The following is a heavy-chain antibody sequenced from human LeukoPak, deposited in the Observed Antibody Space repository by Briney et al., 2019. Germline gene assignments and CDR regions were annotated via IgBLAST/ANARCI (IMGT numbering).Heavy chain of an antibody. Sequence: GGSLRLSRAASGFSFGTFAMTWVRQVPGKGLEWVSGRIGSGNTYYADSVTGRFTLSSDSSKNTVYLQMKSLRVEDTAIYYCAKDLHYGDGRWEFDPWGQGTLVTVSP. CDR3: AKDLHYGDGRWEFDP. CDR2: RIGSGNT. D-gene: IGHD4-17*01. J-gene: IGHJ5*02. CDR1: GFSFGTFA. V-gene: IGHV3-23*01.